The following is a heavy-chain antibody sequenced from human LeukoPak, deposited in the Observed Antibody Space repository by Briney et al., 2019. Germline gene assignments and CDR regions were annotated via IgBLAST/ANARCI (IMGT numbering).Heavy chain of an antibody. CDR1: GGTFSSYA. D-gene: IGHD6-6*01. Sequence: ASVKVSCKASGGTFSSYAISWVRQAPGQGLEWMGGIIPIFGTANYAQKFQGRVTITTDESTSTAYMELSSLRSEDTAVYYCASSSSIAAQYCFDYWGQGTLVTVSS. V-gene: IGHV1-69*05. CDR2: IIPIFGTA. J-gene: IGHJ4*02. CDR3: ASSSSIAAQYCFDY.